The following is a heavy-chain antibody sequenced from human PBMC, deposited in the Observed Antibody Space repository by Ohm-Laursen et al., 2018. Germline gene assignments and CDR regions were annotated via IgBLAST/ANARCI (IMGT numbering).Heavy chain of an antibody. D-gene: IGHD3-9*01. J-gene: IGHJ4*02. CDR2: IDWDDDK. V-gene: IGHV2-70*11. CDR3: ARVDILTGYYYY. Sequence: PTQTLTLTCTFSGFALSTGGMCVSWIRQPPGKALEWLARIDWDDDKYYRTSLKTRLTISKDTSKNQVVLIMTNMDPVDTATYYCARVDILTGYYYYWGQGTLVTVSS. CDR1: GFALSTGGMC.